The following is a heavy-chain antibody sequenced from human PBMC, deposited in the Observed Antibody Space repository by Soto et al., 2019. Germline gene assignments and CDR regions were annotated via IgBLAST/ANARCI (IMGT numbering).Heavy chain of an antibody. CDR1: GGTFSSYA. J-gene: IGHJ5*02. D-gene: IGHD2-15*01. V-gene: IGHV1-69*13. Sequence: ASVKVSCKASGGTFSSYAISWVRQAPGQGLEWMGGIIPIFGTANYAQKFQGRVTITADESTSTAYMELSSLRSEDTAVYYCARARDCSGDSCYSNWFDPWGQGTLVTVSS. CDR3: ARARDCSGDSCYSNWFDP. CDR2: IIPIFGTA.